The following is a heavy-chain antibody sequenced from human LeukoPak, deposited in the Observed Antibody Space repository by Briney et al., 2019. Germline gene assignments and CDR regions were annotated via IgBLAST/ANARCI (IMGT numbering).Heavy chain of an antibody. V-gene: IGHV3-74*01. CDR1: GFTFSSYG. Sequence: PGGSLRLSCAASGFTFSSYGMHWVRHAPGKGLVWVSRINSVWSITSYADSVEGRFTISRDNAKNTLYLQMNSLRDEDTAVYYCARGRVGPTLFDYWGQGTSVTVSS. CDR2: INSVWSIT. J-gene: IGHJ4*03. D-gene: IGHD1-26*01. CDR3: ARGRVGPTLFDY.